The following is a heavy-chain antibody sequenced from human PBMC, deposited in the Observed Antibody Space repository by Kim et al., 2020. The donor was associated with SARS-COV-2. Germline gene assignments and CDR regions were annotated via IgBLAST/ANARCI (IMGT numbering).Heavy chain of an antibody. CDR3: ARTCSRSAYGMDV. J-gene: IGHJ6*02. CDR1: GGSISSGGYY. V-gene: IGHV4-31*03. Sequence: SETLSLTCTVSGGSISSGGYYWSWLRQHPGQGLEWIGYIYDSGSTYYNPSLKSRLTISVDTSENQFPRKRSSGTAAAAAVYYCARTCSRSAYGMDVWGQGTTVTVSS. D-gene: IGHD6-13*01. CDR2: IYDSGST.